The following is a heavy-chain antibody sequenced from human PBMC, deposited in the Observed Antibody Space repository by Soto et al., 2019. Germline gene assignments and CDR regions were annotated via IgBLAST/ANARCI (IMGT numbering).Heavy chain of an antibody. CDR3: ARRTWGMDV. V-gene: IGHV4-4*02. D-gene: IGHD2-8*01. CDR2: IFHSGNT. J-gene: IGHJ6*02. Sequence: QVQLQESGPGLVKPSGTLSLTCAVSSGSIDTTNWWSWVRQPPGKGLEWIGEIFHSGNTYYNPSLARRVTISVDTSKNQFALNRRSVTAADTAVYYCARRTWGMDVWGQGTTVTVSS. CDR1: SGSIDTTNW.